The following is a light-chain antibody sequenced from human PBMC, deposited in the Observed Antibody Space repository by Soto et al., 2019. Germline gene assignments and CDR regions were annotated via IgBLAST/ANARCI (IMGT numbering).Light chain of an antibody. V-gene: IGKV3-15*01. Sequence: VMTQSPATLSVSPGERATLSCRASESVSSNLAWYQQRPGQAPRLLIYGASTRATAVPARFSGSGSGTEFTLTISGLHSEDLAVYYCQQYNNWPPDGTFGQGTKVDIK. CDR1: ESVSSN. CDR3: QQYNNWPPDGT. J-gene: IGKJ1*01. CDR2: GAS.